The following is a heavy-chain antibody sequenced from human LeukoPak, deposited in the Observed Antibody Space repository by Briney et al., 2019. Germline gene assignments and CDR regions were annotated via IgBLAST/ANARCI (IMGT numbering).Heavy chain of an antibody. V-gene: IGHV4-4*02. Sequence: PSETLSLTCAVSGVSISTNTWWSWVRQPPGKGLEWIGYIYYSGSTNYNPSLKSRVTISVDTSKNQFSLKLSSVTAADTAVYYCARGVGGSYFDYWGQGTLVTVSS. CDR2: IYYSGST. J-gene: IGHJ4*02. D-gene: IGHD1-26*01. CDR1: GVSISTNTW. CDR3: ARGVGGSYFDY.